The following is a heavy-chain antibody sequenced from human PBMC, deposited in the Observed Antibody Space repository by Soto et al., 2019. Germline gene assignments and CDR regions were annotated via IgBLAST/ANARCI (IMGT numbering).Heavy chain of an antibody. D-gene: IGHD1-26*01. J-gene: IGHJ4*02. CDR2: INTDNGNT. Sequence: QVQLVQSGAEVKKPGAAVKVSCKASGYTFSNYLMHRVRQAPGQRLEWMGWINTDNGNTKYSQKFQDRVAISRDTSASTVYMELTSVKSEDTAVYYCARLSSGSGVYWGQGTLLTVSS. CDR1: GYTFSNYL. CDR3: ARLSSGSGVY. V-gene: IGHV1-3*04.